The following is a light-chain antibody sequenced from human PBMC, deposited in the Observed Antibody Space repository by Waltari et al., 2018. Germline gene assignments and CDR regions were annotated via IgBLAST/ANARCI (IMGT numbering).Light chain of an antibody. V-gene: IGLV8-61*01. CDR2: KGN. CDR1: SGSVFTTYY. CDR3: ALYMGSGIWV. Sequence: QTVVTQEPSLSVSPGGTVTLTCALSSGSVFTTYYATWYQQTPGQPPHTLVYKGNALPLGVPVRFSGSSLGNTAALPITGAQAGDESAFYCALYMGSGIWVFGGGTKVTVL. J-gene: IGLJ3*02.